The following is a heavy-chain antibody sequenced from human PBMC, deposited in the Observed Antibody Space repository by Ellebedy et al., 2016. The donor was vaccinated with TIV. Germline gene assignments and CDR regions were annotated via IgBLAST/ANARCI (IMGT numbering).Heavy chain of an antibody. CDR2: IKQDGSEK. V-gene: IGHV3-7*04. J-gene: IGHJ3*02. Sequence: GESLKISXAASGFTFSSYSMSWVRQAPGKGLEWVANIKQDGSEKYYVDSVKGRFTISRDNAKNSLYLQMNSLRAEDTAVYYCARADSMSDAFDIWGQGTMVTVSS. D-gene: IGHD2/OR15-2a*01. CDR3: ARADSMSDAFDI. CDR1: GFTFSSYS.